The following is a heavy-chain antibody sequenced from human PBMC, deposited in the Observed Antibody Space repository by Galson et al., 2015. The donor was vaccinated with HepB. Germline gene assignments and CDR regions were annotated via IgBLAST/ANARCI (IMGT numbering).Heavy chain of an antibody. CDR1: GFTVSSNY. J-gene: IGHJ3*02. Sequence: SLRLSCAASGFTVSSNYMSWVRQAPGRGLEWVSVIYSGGSTYYADSVKGRFTISRDNSKNTLYLQMNSLRAEDTAVYYCARNLAHSFLYKGAFDIWGQGTMVTVSS. CDR2: IYSGGST. D-gene: IGHD1-1*01. CDR3: ARNLAHSFLYKGAFDI. V-gene: IGHV3-53*01.